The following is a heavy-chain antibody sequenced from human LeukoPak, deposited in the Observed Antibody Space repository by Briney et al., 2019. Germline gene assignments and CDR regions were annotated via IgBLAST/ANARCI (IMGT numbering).Heavy chain of an antibody. J-gene: IGHJ4*02. Sequence: PWESLKISCKVSGYSFTSYWIDWGRQIPAKGLELMWIIYPCDSETTYIPSFQNHGTISADKSISTAYPQWSSLKGADTAMYYCARRGIAAAGDDYWGQGTLVTVSS. V-gene: IGHV5-51*01. D-gene: IGHD6-13*01. CDR2: IYPCDSET. CDR3: ARRGIAAAGDDY. CDR1: GYSFTSYW.